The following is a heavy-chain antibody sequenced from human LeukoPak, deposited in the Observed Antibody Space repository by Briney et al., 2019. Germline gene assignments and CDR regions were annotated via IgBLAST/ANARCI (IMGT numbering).Heavy chain of an antibody. CDR2: ISSSSSYI. Sequence: GGSLRLSCAASGFTFSSYSMNWVRQAPGKGLEWVSSISSSSSYIYYADSVKGRFTISRDNAKNSLYLQMNSLRAEDTAVYYCARDGALYSGYDYYYYYGRDVWGQGTTVTVSS. J-gene: IGHJ6*02. V-gene: IGHV3-21*01. CDR1: GFTFSSYS. CDR3: ARDGALYSGYDYYYYYGRDV. D-gene: IGHD5-12*01.